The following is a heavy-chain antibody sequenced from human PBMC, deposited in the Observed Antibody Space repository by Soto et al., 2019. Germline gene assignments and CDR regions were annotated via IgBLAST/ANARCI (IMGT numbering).Heavy chain of an antibody. CDR1: GGSFSNNY. J-gene: IGHJ4*02. CDR2: ISPSGTT. V-gene: IGHV4-34*01. Sequence: SETLSLTCAVYGGSFSNNYGTWFRQPPGKGLEWIGEISPSGTTKYIPSLKSRGTISVDTSRKQFFLKVTSVSAADTAVYYCATSLWFGTQPEIWGPGTLVTVSS. D-gene: IGHD3-10*01. CDR3: ATSLWFGTQPEI.